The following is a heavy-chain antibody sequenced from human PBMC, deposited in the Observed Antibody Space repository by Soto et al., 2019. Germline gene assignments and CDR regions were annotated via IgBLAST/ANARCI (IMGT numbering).Heavy chain of an antibody. V-gene: IGHV3-30*03. CDR2: ISYDGSNK. D-gene: IGHD6-13*01. J-gene: IGHJ4*02. CDR1: GFTFSSYG. Sequence: GGSLRLSCAASGFTFSSYGMHWVRQAPGKGLEWVAVISYDGSNKYYAQKFQGRVTITADKSTSTAYMELSSLRSEDTAVYYCALRIAAADYYFDYWGQGTLVTVSS. CDR3: ALRIAAADYYFDY.